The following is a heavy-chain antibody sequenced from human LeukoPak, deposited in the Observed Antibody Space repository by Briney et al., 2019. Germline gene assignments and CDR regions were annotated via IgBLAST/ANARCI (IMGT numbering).Heavy chain of an antibody. Sequence: HTGGSLRLSCAASGFTFSNYGMSWVRQAPGKXXXXVSTINENAANTHYADSVKGRFTISRDNSKNTLLLQMNSLRADDTALYYCTKGDGGWYPIDYWGQGTLVIVSS. CDR2: INENAANT. CDR1: GFTFSNYG. V-gene: IGHV3-23*01. CDR3: TKGDGGWYPIDY. D-gene: IGHD6-19*01. J-gene: IGHJ4*02.